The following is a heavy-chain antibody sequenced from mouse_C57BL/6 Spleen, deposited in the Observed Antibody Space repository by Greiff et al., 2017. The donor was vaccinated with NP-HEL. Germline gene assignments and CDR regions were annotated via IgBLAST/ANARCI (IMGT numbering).Heavy chain of an antibody. CDR3: ARDRYDSYWYFDV. D-gene: IGHD2-4*01. V-gene: IGHV5-4*01. J-gene: IGHJ1*03. Sequence: EVQLVESGGGLVKPGGFLKLSCAASGFTFSSYAMSWVRQTPEKRLEWVATISDGGSYTYYPDNVKGRFTISRDNAKNNLYLQMSHLKSEDTAMYYCARDRYDSYWYFDVWGTGTTVTVSS. CDR2: ISDGGSYT. CDR1: GFTFSSYA.